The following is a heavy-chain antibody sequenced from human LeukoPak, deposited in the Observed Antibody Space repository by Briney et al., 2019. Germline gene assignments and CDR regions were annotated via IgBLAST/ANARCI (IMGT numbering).Heavy chain of an antibody. J-gene: IGHJ4*02. CDR2: IDYSGST. CDR1: GGSVSSTNSY. CDR3: ARRPGGDRYYFDF. Sequence: SETLSLTCTVSGGSVSSTNSYWGWIRQPPGKGLEWIANIDYSGSTWYNPSLRGRVTLSLDTSKNQFSLKVSSVTAADTAMYYCARRPGGDRYYFDFWGQGILVTVSS. V-gene: IGHV4-39*07. D-gene: IGHD2-21*02.